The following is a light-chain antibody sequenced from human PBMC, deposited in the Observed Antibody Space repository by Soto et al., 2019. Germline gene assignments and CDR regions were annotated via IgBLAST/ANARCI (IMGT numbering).Light chain of an antibody. Sequence: QSALTQPPSASGSPGQSVTISCTGTSSDVGAYNYVSWYQQHAGKAPKLVIDEVTKRPSGVPDRFSGSTSANTASLTVSGLQAEDEADYYCSSFASSNTWVFGGGTKLTVL. CDR1: SSDVGAYNY. V-gene: IGLV2-8*01. J-gene: IGLJ3*02. CDR3: SSFASSNTWV. CDR2: EVT.